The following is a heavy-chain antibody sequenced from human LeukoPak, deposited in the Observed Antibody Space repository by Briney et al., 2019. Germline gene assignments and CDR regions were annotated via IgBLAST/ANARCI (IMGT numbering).Heavy chain of an antibody. V-gene: IGHV3-21*01. CDR1: GFTFSSYS. Sequence: GGSLRLSCAASGFTFSSYSMNWVRQAPGKGLEWVSSISSSSSYIYYADSVKGRFTISRDNAKNSLYLQMNSLRAEDTAVYYCARDGPSYYYDSSGYLWGQGTLATVSS. CDR3: ARDGPSYYYDSSGYL. J-gene: IGHJ5*02. CDR2: ISSSSSYI. D-gene: IGHD3-22*01.